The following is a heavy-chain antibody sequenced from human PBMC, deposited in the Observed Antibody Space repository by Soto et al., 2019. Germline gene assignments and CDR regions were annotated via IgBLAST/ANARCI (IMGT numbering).Heavy chain of an antibody. Sequence: QVQLVQSGGEVKKPGASVKVSCNASGYTFRSYAISWMRQAPGQGLEWMGWISADSGNTNYAQKFQARVTLTTDTTTATAYMELKNLTSDDTAVYYCARDSTRAYGGSYYAHSAAFEFWGPGTMVTVSS. CDR2: ISADSGNT. V-gene: IGHV1-18*01. D-gene: IGHD1-26*01. J-gene: IGHJ3*01. CDR1: GYTFRSYA. CDR3: ARDSTRAYGGSYYAHSAAFEF.